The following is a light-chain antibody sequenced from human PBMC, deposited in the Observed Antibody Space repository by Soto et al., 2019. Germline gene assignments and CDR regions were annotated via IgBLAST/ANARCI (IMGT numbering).Light chain of an antibody. J-gene: IGKJ1*01. CDR3: QQSYSTPPWT. V-gene: IGKV1-39*01. CDR1: QSSSSY. CDR2: AAS. Sequence: DIQMTQSPSSLSASVGDRVTITCRASQSSSSYVNWYQQKPGKAHKLLIYAASSLQSGVPSRCSGSGSGTDFTLTISSLQPEDFATDYCQQSYSTPPWTFGQGTKVEIK.